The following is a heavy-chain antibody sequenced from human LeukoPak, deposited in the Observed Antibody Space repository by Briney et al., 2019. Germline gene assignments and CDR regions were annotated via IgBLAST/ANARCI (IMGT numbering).Heavy chain of an antibody. D-gene: IGHD3-9*01. V-gene: IGHV4-59*07. J-gene: IGHJ5*02. CDR2: IYYSGST. CDR1: GGSISSYY. CDR3: ARGGDILTGYYVFDP. Sequence: PSDTLSLTCTVSGGSISSYYWSWIRQPPGKGLEGVGYIYYSGSTNYNPSLKSRVTISVETSKNQFSLKLSSVTAADTAVYYCARGGDILTGYYVFDPWGQGTLVTVSS.